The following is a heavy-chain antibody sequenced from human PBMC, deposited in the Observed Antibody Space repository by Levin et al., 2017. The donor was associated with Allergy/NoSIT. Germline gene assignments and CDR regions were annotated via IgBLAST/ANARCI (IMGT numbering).Heavy chain of an antibody. CDR1: GFTFTTYA. V-gene: IGHV3-23*01. CDR2: FSARGHTT. CDR3: AKDRDTSGFYFKDDAFDS. D-gene: IGHD3-22*01. J-gene: IGHJ3*02. Sequence: GESLKISCAASGFTFTTYAMSWVRQTPGKGLEWVSGFSARGHTTYYADSVKGRFTISRDNSKSTIYLQMDSLRPEDTARYYCAKDRDTSGFYFKDDAFDSWGQGTVVTVSS.